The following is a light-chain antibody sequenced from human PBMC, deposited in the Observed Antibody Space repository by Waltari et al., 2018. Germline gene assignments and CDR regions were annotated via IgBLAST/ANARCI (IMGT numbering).Light chain of an antibody. CDR1: QRVTSSH. Sequence: ETVLTQSPGTLSLSPGERATLSCRASQRVTSSHLAWYQQKPGQAPRLLIYGASSRATGIPDRFSGGGSGTDFTLTITRLEPEDFAVYYCQQYGNSPRTFGQGTEVEIK. CDR2: GAS. J-gene: IGKJ1*01. V-gene: IGKV3-20*01. CDR3: QQYGNSPRT.